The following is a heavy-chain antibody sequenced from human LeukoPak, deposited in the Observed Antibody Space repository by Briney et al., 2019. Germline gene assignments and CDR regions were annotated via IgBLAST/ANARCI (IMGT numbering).Heavy chain of an antibody. J-gene: IGHJ3*02. Sequence: GGSLRLSCAASGFTFSSYWMSWVRQAPGKGLEWVANIKQGGSEKYYVDSVKGRFTTSRDNAKNSLYLQMNSLRVEDMAVYYCARPAIMMATIPTGAFDIWGQGTMVTVSS. V-gene: IGHV3-7*01. D-gene: IGHD5-24*01. CDR2: IKQGGSEK. CDR1: GFTFSSYW. CDR3: ARPAIMMATIPTGAFDI.